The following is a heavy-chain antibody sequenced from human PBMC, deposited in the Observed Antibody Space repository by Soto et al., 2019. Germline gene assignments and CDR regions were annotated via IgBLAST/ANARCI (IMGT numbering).Heavy chain of an antibody. CDR2: INHSGST. CDR3: ARGYYGSGSYYYRAEYFQH. V-gene: IGHV4-34*01. Sequence: SKTLSITCAVQGGCCSGELWTCIRLPPGKGLEWIGEINHSGSTNYNPSLKSRVTISVDTSKNQFSLKLSSVTAADTAVYYCARGYYGSGSYYYRAEYFQHWGQGTLVTVSS. D-gene: IGHD3-10*01. J-gene: IGHJ1*01. CDR1: GGCCSGEL.